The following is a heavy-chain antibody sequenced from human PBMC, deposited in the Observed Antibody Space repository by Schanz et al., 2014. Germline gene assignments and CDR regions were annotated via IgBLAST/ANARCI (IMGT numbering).Heavy chain of an antibody. CDR3: ARGYGDSATDF. CDR2: IIPILGIA. V-gene: IGHV1-69*02. Sequence: QILLVQPGPEVKKPGSSMKVSCKASGGTFNSYTINWVRQAPGQGLEWMGRIIPILGIANYAQKFQGRVTITADRSTSTAYMELSSLRSEDTAVYYCARGYGDSATDFWGQGTLVTVSS. CDR1: GGTFNSYT. J-gene: IGHJ4*02. D-gene: IGHD4-17*01.